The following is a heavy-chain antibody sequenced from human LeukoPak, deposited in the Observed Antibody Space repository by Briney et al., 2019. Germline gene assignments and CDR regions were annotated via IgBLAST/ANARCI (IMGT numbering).Heavy chain of an antibody. CDR3: ARLSGCSSTSPRRDYYCYMDV. J-gene: IGHJ6*03. V-gene: IGHV3-21*01. D-gene: IGHD2-2*01. CDR2: ISSSSSYI. CDR1: GFTFSSYS. Sequence: GGSLRLSCAASGFTFSSYSMNWVRQAPGKGLEWVSSISSSSSYIYYADSVKGRFTISRDNAKNSLHLQMNSLRAEDTAVYYCARLSGCSSTSPRRDYYCYMDVWGKGTTVTVSS.